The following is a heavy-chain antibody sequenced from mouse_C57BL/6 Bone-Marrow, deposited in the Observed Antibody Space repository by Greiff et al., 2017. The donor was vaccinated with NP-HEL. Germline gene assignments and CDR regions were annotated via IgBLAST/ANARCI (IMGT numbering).Heavy chain of an antibody. V-gene: IGHV1-64*01. CDR1: GYTFTSYW. CDR2: IHPNSGST. Sequence: QVQLQQPGAELVKPGASVKLSCKASGYTFTSYWMHWVKQRPGQGLEWIGMIHPNSGSTNYNEKFKSKATLTVDKSSSTAYMQLSSLTSEDSAVYYCAGWLTGTLAYWGQGTLVTVSA. J-gene: IGHJ3*01. D-gene: IGHD4-1*01. CDR3: AGWLTGTLAY.